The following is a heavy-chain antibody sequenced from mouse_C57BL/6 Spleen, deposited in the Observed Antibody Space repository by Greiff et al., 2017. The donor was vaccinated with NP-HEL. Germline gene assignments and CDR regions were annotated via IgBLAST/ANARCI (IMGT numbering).Heavy chain of an antibody. Sequence: QVQLQQSGPELVKPGASVKLSCKASGYTFTSYDINWVKQRPGQGLEWIGWIYPRDGSTKYTEKFKGKATLTVDTSSSTAYMELHSLTSEDSAVYFCARSGYYYGSSYYAMDYWGQGTSVTVSS. CDR2: IYPRDGST. J-gene: IGHJ4*01. V-gene: IGHV1-85*01. CDR3: ARSGYYYGSSYYAMDY. D-gene: IGHD1-1*01. CDR1: GYTFTSYD.